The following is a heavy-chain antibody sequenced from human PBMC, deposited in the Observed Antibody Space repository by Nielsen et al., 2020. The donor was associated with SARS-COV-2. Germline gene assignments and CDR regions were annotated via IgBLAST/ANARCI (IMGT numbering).Heavy chain of an antibody. D-gene: IGHD2-2*01. CDR3: ARGFCIGSSCYAFSDY. V-gene: IGHV3-48*01. CDR2: ISNSNGII. J-gene: IGHJ4*02. Sequence: GESLKISCAASGFTFSSYSMSWVRQAPGKGLEWISYISNSNGIICYADSVKGRFTISRDNAKNSLYLQMNSLRAEDTAVYYCARGFCIGSSCYAFSDYWGQGTLVTVSS. CDR1: GFTFSSYS.